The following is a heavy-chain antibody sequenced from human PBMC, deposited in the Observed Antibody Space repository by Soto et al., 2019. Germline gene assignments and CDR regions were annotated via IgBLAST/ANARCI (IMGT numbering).Heavy chain of an antibody. J-gene: IGHJ4*02. V-gene: IGHV3-73*01. CDR3: TRRYFYDASGSYQRDF. CDR2: IRSKANNYAT. D-gene: IGHD3-22*01. Sequence: GGSLRLSCAASGFAFSGSAMHWVRQASGKGLEWVGRIRSKANNYATHYDASVKGRFTISRDDSKDTAYLQMNSLKIEDTAVYYCTRRYFYDASGSYQRDFWGQGTLVTVSS. CDR1: GFAFSGSA.